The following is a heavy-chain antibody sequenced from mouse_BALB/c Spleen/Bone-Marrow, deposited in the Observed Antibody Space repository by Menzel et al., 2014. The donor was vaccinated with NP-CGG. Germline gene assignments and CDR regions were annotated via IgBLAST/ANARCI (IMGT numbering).Heavy chain of an antibody. CDR1: GYSFTGYN. CDR3: ARGMVTTSYWYFDV. CDR2: IDPYYDGT. Sequence: VQLQQSGPELEKPGASVRISCKASGYSFTGYNMNWVKQSIGKSLEWIGNIDPYYDGTIYNQNFKGKATLTVDKSSSTAYMQLKSLTSEDSAVYFCARGMVTTSYWYFDVWGAGTTVTVSS. J-gene: IGHJ1*01. D-gene: IGHD2-1*01. V-gene: IGHV1-39*01.